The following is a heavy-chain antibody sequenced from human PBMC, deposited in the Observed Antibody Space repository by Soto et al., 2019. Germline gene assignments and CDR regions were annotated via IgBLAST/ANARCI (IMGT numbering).Heavy chain of an antibody. V-gene: IGHV1-69*01. J-gene: IGHJ6*02. CDR3: AVRGGSSWSSYYGMDV. Sequence: QVQLVQSGAEVKKPGSSVKVSCKASGGTFSSYAISWVRQAPGQGLEWMGGIIPIFGTANYAQKFQGRVTITADEFTSTAYMELSSLRSEDTVVYYCAVRGGSSWSSYYGMDVWGQGTTVTVSS. CDR2: IIPIFGTA. CDR1: GGTFSSYA. D-gene: IGHD6-13*01.